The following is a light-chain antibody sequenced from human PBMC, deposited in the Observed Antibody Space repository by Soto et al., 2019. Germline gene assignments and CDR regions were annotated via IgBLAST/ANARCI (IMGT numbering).Light chain of an antibody. CDR3: QQYNTYPWT. V-gene: IGKV1-5*03. J-gene: IGKJ1*01. CDR2: KAS. Sequence: DIQMTQSPSTLSASVGDRVTITCRASQYISTWLAWYHQKPGKAPKLLIYKASSLQSGVPSRFSGSGSGTEFTLTISGLQPDDFATYYCQQYNTYPWTFGQGTKVEIK. CDR1: QYISTW.